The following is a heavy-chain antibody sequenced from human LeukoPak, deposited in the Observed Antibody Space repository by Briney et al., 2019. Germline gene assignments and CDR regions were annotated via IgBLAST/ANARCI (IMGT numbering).Heavy chain of an antibody. CDR3: ARERQNKDFWSGGDY. CDR2: IKQDGSEK. Sequence: GGSLRLSCGASGFTFSTYWMSWVRQAPGKGLEWVANIKQDGSEKYYVDSVKGRFTISRDNAKNSLYLQMNSLRAEDTAVYYCARERQNKDFWSGGDYWGQGTLVTVSS. D-gene: IGHD3-3*01. CDR1: GFTFSTYW. J-gene: IGHJ4*02. V-gene: IGHV3-7*01.